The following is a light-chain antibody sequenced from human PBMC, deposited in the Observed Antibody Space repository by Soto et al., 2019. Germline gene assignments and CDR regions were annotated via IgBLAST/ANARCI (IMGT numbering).Light chain of an antibody. Sequence: ALTQPASVSGSPGQSITISCTGTSSDVGSYNLVSWYQQHPGKAPKLMIYEVSKRPSGVSNRFSGSKSGNTASLTISGVQAEDEADYYCCSYAGSSTHYVFGTGTKVTVL. V-gene: IGLV2-23*02. J-gene: IGLJ1*01. CDR2: EVS. CDR1: SSDVGSYNL. CDR3: CSYAGSSTHYV.